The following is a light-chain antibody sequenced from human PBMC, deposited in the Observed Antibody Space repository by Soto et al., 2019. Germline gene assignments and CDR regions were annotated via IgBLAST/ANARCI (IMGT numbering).Light chain of an antibody. J-gene: IGKJ1*01. Sequence: IQMTQSPSTLSASVGERVTITCRASQSVSNWLAWYQQKPGKAPKLLIYDVSSLESGVPSRLSGSGSGTEFSLNISSLQPDDFAAYYCQQYDSYSWTFDQGTKVEMK. CDR3: QQYDSYSWT. CDR1: QSVSNW. CDR2: DVS. V-gene: IGKV1-5*01.